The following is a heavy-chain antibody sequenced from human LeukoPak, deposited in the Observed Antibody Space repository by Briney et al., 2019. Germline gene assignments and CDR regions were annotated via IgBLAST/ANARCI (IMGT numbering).Heavy chain of an antibody. D-gene: IGHD5-18*01. CDR1: GXSVSSNSAA. CDR3: ARDTYRLLDY. J-gene: IGHJ4*02. V-gene: IGHV6-1*01. Sequence: SQTLSLTCAISGXSVSSNSAAWNWIRQSPSRGLECLVRTYYRSKWYNDYAVSVKSRITINPDTSKNQLSLQLNSVTPEDTAVYFCARDTYRLLDYWGQGTLVTVSS. CDR2: TYYRSKWYN.